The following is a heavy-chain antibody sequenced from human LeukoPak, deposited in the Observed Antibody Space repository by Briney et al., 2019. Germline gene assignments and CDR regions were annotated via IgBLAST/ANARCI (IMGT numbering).Heavy chain of an antibody. J-gene: IGHJ4*02. CDR1: GGSFSGYY. D-gene: IGHD3-10*01. V-gene: IGHV4-34*01. Sequence: PSETLSLTCAVYGGSFSGYYWSWIRQPPGKGLEWIGEINHSGSTNYNPSLKSRVTISVDTSKNQFSLKLSSVTAADTAVYYCASYYGSGSYYSRFGNYFDYWGQGTLVTVSS. CDR3: ASYYGSGSYYSRFGNYFDY. CDR2: INHSGST.